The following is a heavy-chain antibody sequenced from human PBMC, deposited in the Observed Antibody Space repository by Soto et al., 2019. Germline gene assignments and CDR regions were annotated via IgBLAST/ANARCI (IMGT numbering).Heavy chain of an antibody. J-gene: IGHJ6*02. CDR2: ISGSGGST. CDR1: GFTFSSYA. V-gene: IGHV3-23*01. CDR3: AKDFEPAYYYGMDV. Sequence: VSLRLSCAASGFTFSSYAMSWVRQAPGKGLEWVSAISGSGGSTYYADSVKGRFTISRDNSKNTLYLQMNSLRAEDTAVYYCAKDFEPAYYYGMDVWGQGTTVTVPS.